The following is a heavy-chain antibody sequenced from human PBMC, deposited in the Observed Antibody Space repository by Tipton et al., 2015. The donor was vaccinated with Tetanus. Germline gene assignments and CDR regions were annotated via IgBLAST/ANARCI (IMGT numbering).Heavy chain of an antibody. D-gene: IGHD6-13*01. Sequence: TLSLTCTVSGDSLVRGGYYWTWIRHLPRKGLEWIGYIYHTGAAHYNPSLKSRVTLSVDMSKNQFFLKMISMTAADTAVYFCARDFGSNHNWFDPWGQGTLVTVSS. V-gene: IGHV4-31*03. CDR2: IYHTGAA. CDR3: ARDFGSNHNWFDP. J-gene: IGHJ5*02. CDR1: GDSLVRGGYY.